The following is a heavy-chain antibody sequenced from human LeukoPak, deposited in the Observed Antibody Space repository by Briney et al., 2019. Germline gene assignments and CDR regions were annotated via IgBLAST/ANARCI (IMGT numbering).Heavy chain of an antibody. CDR1: GFTVSSNY. V-gene: IGHV3-21*01. D-gene: IGHD3-10*01. CDR2: ISSSSSYI. Sequence: PGGSLRLSCAASGFTVSSNYMSWVRQAPGKGLEWVSSISSSSSYIYYADSVKGRFTISRDNAKNSLYLQMNSLRAEDTAVYYCARPGSYYGSGSYCHYWGQGTLVTVSS. J-gene: IGHJ4*02. CDR3: ARPGSYYGSGSYCHY.